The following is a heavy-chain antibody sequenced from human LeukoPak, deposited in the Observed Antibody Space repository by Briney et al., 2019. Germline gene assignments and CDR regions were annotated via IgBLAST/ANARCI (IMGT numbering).Heavy chain of an antibody. CDR2: ISTSNGDT. Sequence: ASVKVSFKASGYSFTTYGLSWVRQAPGQGLEWMGWISTSNGDTNYAQRVQGRVTMTTDTSTTTAYMERRSLRSDDTGVYYCVRDYYESRGYWHDVFDIWGQGTLVTVSS. D-gene: IGHD3-22*01. V-gene: IGHV1-18*01. CDR1: GYSFTTYG. J-gene: IGHJ3*02. CDR3: VRDYYESRGYWHDVFDI.